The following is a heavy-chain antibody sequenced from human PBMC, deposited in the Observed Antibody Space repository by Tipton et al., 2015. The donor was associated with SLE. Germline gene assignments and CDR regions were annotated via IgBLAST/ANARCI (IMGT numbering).Heavy chain of an antibody. CDR1: EFTFTDYY. J-gene: IGHJ6*02. Sequence: SLRLSCEASEFTFTDYYMSWIRQAPGKGLEWVSYISTTGRTTYYADSVKGRFTIARDNAKNSLYLQMESLRVEDTAVYYCARERGYGNIETHGLDVWGQGTTVTVSS. V-gene: IGHV3-11*01. D-gene: IGHD5-12*01. CDR3: ARERGYGNIETHGLDV. CDR2: ISTTGRTT.